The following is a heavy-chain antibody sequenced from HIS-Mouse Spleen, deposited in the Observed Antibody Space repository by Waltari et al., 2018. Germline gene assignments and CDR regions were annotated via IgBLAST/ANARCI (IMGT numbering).Heavy chain of an antibody. V-gene: IGHV1-2*02. CDR1: GYTFTGYY. CDR3: ARAAYCSGGSCHYFDY. D-gene: IGHD2-15*01. J-gene: IGHJ4*02. CDR2: ITPNSGGT. Sequence: QVQLVQSGAEVKKPGASVKVSCKASGYTFTGYYMHWVRQAPGQGLEWMGWITPNSGGTNYAQKVQGRVTMTRDTSISTAYMELSRLRSDDTAVYYCARAAYCSGGSCHYFDYWGQGTLVTVSS.